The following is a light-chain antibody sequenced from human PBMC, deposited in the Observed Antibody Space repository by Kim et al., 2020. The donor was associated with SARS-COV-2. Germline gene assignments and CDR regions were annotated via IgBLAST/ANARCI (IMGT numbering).Light chain of an antibody. CDR1: ALPKQY. J-gene: IGLJ3*02. CDR2: KDS. Sequence: QTARITCSGDALPKQYANWYQQKPGQAPVLVIYKDSERPSGIPERFSGSSSGTTVTLTISGVQAEDEADYYCQSADSSGTYHWVFGGGTKLTVL. V-gene: IGLV3-25*03. CDR3: QSADSSGTYHWV.